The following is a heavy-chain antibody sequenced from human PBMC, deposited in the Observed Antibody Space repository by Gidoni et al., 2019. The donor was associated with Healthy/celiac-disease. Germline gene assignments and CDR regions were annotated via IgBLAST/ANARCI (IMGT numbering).Heavy chain of an antibody. V-gene: IGHV5-10-1*03. J-gene: IGHJ4*02. CDR3: ARQRKPSSGESNYFDY. D-gene: IGHD3-22*01. CDR2: IDPSDSYT. CDR1: GYSFTSYW. Sequence: EVQLVQSGAEVKQPGESLRISCKGSGYSFTSYWISWVRQMPGKGLEWMGRIDPSDSYTNYSPSFQGHVTISADKSISTAYLQWSSLKASDTAMYYCARQRKPSSGESNYFDYWGQGTLVTVSS.